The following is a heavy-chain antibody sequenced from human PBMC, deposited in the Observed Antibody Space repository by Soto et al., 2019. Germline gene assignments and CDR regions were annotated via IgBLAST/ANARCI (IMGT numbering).Heavy chain of an antibody. CDR2: ISPIFVTA. Sequence: QVQLVQSGAEVKKPGSSVKVSCKASGVTFSSYAISWLRQAPGQGLEWMGGISPIFVTANYAQKFQGRVTITADESTSTADRELSSLRSEDTAVYYCARVDEEAARYYFDYCGQGNLVTVSS. CDR3: ARVDEEAARYYFDY. J-gene: IGHJ4*02. CDR1: GVTFSSYA. V-gene: IGHV1-69*01. D-gene: IGHD6-13*01.